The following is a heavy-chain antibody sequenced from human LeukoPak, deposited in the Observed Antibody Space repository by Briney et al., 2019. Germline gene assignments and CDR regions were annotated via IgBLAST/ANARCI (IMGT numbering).Heavy chain of an antibody. D-gene: IGHD2-21*02. CDR3: ARQQSDTSLFDP. V-gene: IGHV4-39*01. J-gene: IGHJ5*02. CDR1: GDSISSTSYY. Sequence: SETLSLTCIVSGDSISSTSYYWAWIRQPPGKGLEWIGMILYSGSAYHTPSLRGRVTLSVDTSRNQFSLNLISVTAADTGVYFCARQQSDTSLFDPWGQGTLVTVSS. CDR2: ILYSGSA.